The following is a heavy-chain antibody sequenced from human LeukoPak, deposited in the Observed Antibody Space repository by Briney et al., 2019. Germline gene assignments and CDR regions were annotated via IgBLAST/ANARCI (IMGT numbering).Heavy chain of an antibody. D-gene: IGHD2-2*01. CDR3: AKDLVPAANFENFDY. Sequence: GGSLRLSCAASGFTFSSYGMHWVRQAPGKGLEWVAFIRYDGSNKYYADSVKGRFTISRDNSKNTLYLQMNSLRAEDTAVYYCAKDLVPAANFENFDYWGQGTLVTVSS. J-gene: IGHJ4*02. V-gene: IGHV3-30*02. CDR2: IRYDGSNK. CDR1: GFTFSSYG.